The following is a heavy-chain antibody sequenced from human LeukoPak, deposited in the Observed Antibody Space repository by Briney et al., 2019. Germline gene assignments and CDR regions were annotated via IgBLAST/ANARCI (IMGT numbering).Heavy chain of an antibody. CDR1: GFTFDDYA. CDR3: AKAPYMGSAFDI. V-gene: IGHV3-9*03. Sequence: GGSLRLSCAASGFTFDDYAMHWVRQAPGKGLEWVSGISWNSGGIGYADSVKGRFTISRDNAKNSLYLQMNSLRAEDMALYYCAKAPYMGSAFDIWGQGTMVTVSS. J-gene: IGHJ3*02. CDR2: ISWNSGGI. D-gene: IGHD1-26*01.